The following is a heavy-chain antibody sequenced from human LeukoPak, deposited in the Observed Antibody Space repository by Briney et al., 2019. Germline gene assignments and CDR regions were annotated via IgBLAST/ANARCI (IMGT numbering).Heavy chain of an antibody. J-gene: IGHJ4*02. CDR3: ARDDEGAPHKVSTRKLYYFDY. D-gene: IGHD5/OR15-5a*01. Sequence: SETLSLTCTVSGGFIDNHYWSWVRQPPGKGLEWIGEINHSGSTNYNPSLKSRVTISVDTSKNQFSLKLSSVTAADTAVYYCARDDEGAPHKVSTRKLYYFDYWGQGTLVTVSS. V-gene: IGHV4-34*01. CDR2: INHSGST. CDR1: GGFIDNHY.